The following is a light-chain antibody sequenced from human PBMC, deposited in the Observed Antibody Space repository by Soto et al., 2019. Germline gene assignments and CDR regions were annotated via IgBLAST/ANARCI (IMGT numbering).Light chain of an antibody. CDR3: QSYDSSLSGYV. CDR1: SSNIGAGYE. V-gene: IGLV1-40*01. Sequence: QAVVTQPPSVSEAPGQRVTISCIESSSNIGAGYEAHWYQQVPGTAPKLLIYENNNRPSGVPDRFSGSKSGTSASLAITGLQAEDEAEYYCQSYDSSLSGYVFGTGTKLTVL. CDR2: ENN. J-gene: IGLJ1*01.